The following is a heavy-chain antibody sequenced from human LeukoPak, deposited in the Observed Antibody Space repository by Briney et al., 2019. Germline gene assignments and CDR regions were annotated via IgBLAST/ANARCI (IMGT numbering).Heavy chain of an antibody. J-gene: IGHJ3*02. D-gene: IGHD2-2*01. Sequence: SVKVSCKASGGTFSSYAISWVRQAPGQGLEWMGGIIPIFGTANYAQKFQGRVTMTRDMSTSTVYMELSSLRSEDTAVYYCARCGDIVVVPAADAFDIWGQGTMVTVSS. CDR3: ARCGDIVVVPAADAFDI. CDR1: GGTFSSYA. CDR2: IIPIFGTA. V-gene: IGHV1-69*05.